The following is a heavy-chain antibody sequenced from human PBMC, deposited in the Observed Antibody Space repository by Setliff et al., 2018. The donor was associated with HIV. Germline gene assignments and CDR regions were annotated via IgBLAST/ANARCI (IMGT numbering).Heavy chain of an antibody. CDR3: STASGYDLFMGAFDI. CDR2: INQSGGI. J-gene: IGHJ3*02. D-gene: IGHD5-12*01. Sequence: SETLSLTCAVSGGSFSGYYWSWIRQPPGKGLEWIGEINQSGGINYNPSLKSRVIISIDTFKNQFSMKLYSVTAADTAVYYCSTASGYDLFMGAFDIWGQGTMVTVSS. CDR1: GGSFSGYY. V-gene: IGHV4-34*01.